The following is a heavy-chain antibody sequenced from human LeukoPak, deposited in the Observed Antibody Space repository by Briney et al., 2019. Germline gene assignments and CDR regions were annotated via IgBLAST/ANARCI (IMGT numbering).Heavy chain of an antibody. CDR3: ARQPGIAAAGDY. Sequence: PSETLSLTCTVSGGSISSSSYYWGWIRQPPGKGLEWIGSIYYSGSTYYNPSLKSRVTISVDTSKNQFSLKLSSVTAADTAVYYCARQPGIAAAGDYWGQGTLVTVSS. V-gene: IGHV4-39*07. CDR2: IYYSGST. J-gene: IGHJ4*02. D-gene: IGHD6-13*01. CDR1: GGSISSSSYY.